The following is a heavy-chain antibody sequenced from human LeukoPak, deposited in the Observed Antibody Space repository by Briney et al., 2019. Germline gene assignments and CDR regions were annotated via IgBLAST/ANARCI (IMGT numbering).Heavy chain of an antibody. CDR1: GGSFSGYY. Sequence: SETLSLTCAVYGGSFSGYYWSWIRQPPGKGLERIGEINHSGSANYNPSLKSRVTISVDTSKNQFSLKLSSVTAADTAVYYCARGHYYGSGSYIWFDPWGQGTLVTVSS. CDR2: INHSGSA. J-gene: IGHJ5*02. CDR3: ARGHYYGSGSYIWFDP. D-gene: IGHD3-10*01. V-gene: IGHV4-34*01.